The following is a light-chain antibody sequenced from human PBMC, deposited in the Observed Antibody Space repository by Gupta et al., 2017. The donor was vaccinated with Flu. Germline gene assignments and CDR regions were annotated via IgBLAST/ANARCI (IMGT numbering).Light chain of an antibody. CDR3: KQTLQTPYT. V-gene: IGKV2-28*01. CDR1: SRANSSGYNY. CDR2: AGS. Sequence: SRANSSGYNYLDWYQQKPGKAPKLLIYAGSNLESEVPYRFSGSGSGTDFTLKISRLQAEDVATYYCKQTLQTPYTFGQGTKLEIK. J-gene: IGKJ2*01.